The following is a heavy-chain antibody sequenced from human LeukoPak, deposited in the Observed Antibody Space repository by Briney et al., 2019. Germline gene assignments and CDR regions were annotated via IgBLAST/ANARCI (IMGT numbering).Heavy chain of an antibody. D-gene: IGHD6-19*01. Sequence: ASVKVSCKASGYTFTSYGISWVRQAPGQGLEWMGWINTNTGNPTYAQGFTGRFVFSLDTSVSTAYLQISSLKAEDTAVYYCARPSGWYVSYYYGMDVWGQGTTVTVSS. CDR1: GYTFTSYG. CDR2: INTNTGNP. J-gene: IGHJ6*02. CDR3: ARPSGWYVSYYYGMDV. V-gene: IGHV7-4-1*02.